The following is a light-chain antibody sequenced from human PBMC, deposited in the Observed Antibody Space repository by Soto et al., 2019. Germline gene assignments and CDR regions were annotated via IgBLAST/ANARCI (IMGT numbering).Light chain of an antibody. J-gene: IGKJ5*01. V-gene: IGKV3-15*01. CDR2: GAS. CDR3: QQLNSYPIT. Sequence: EILMTQSPDTLSVSPGESATLSCRASQRVYSNLAWYQQRPGQAPRLLIYGASTRATGVPDRFSGSGSGTDFTLTISSLQPEDFATYYCQQLNSYPITFGQGTRLEI. CDR1: QRVYSN.